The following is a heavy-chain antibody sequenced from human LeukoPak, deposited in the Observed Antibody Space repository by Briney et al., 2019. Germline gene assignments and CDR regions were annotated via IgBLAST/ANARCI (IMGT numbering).Heavy chain of an antibody. J-gene: IGHJ4*02. V-gene: IGHV3-23*01. Sequence: GGSLRLSCAASGFTFSSYAMSWVRQAPGKGLEWVSAISGSGGSTYYADSVKGRFTISRDNSKNTLYLQMNSLRAEDTAVYYCAKWGDYDVLTGYYVSDYWGQGTLVTVSS. CDR3: AKWGDYDVLTGYYVSDY. D-gene: IGHD3-9*01. CDR1: GFTFSSYA. CDR2: ISGSGGST.